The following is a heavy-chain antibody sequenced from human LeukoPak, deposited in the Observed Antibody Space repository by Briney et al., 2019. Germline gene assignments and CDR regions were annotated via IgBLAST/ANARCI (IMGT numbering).Heavy chain of an antibody. CDR2: IKQDGSEK. Sequence: GGSLRLSCAASGFTFSSYWMSWVRQTPGKGLEWVANIKQDGSEKYYVDFVKGRFTISRDNAKNSLYLQMNSLRAEDTAVYYCARVDYSSSWPDAFDIWGQGTMVTVSS. V-gene: IGHV3-7*01. D-gene: IGHD6-13*01. J-gene: IGHJ3*02. CDR3: ARVDYSSSWPDAFDI. CDR1: GFTFSSYW.